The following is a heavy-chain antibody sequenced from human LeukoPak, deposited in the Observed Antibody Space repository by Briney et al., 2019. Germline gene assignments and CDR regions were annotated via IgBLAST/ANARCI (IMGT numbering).Heavy chain of an antibody. V-gene: IGHV4-59*08. Sequence: SEALHLTCAVSGGPISSYLWSWIRRPPGKGLEWIGYIYYSGSTNYNPSLKSRVTISVDTSKNQFSLKLSSVTAADTAVYYCARHVRYYYMDVWGKGTTVTVSS. CDR3: ARHVRYYYMDV. CDR2: IYYSGST. D-gene: IGHD2-8*01. J-gene: IGHJ6*03. CDR1: GGPISSYL.